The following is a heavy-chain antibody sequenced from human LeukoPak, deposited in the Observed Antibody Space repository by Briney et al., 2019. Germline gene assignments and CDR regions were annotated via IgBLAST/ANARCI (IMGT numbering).Heavy chain of an antibody. Sequence: GGSLRLSCAASGFTFSSYAMHWVRQAPGKGLEWVAVISYDGSNKYYADSVKGRFTISRDNSKNTLYLQMNSLRAEDTAVYYCARATYYDFWSGYYNCYYYYGMDVWGQGTTVTVSS. CDR2: ISYDGSNK. CDR3: ARATYYDFWSGYYNCYYYYGMDV. CDR1: GFTFSSYA. V-gene: IGHV3-30-3*01. D-gene: IGHD3-3*01. J-gene: IGHJ6*02.